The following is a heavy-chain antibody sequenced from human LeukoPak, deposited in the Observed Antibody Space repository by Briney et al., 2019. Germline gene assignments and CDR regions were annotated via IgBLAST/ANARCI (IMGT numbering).Heavy chain of an antibody. CDR1: GFTFSNYG. V-gene: IGHV3-23*01. CDR2: ISGTGTGT. Sequence: GGSLGLSCAASGFTFSNYGITWVRQAPGRGLEWVSVISGTGTGTYYADSVKGRFTISRDNSKNTLYLQMNSLRSEDTAIYYCARVRLVVTAADYWGQGTLVTVSS. J-gene: IGHJ4*02. CDR3: ARVRLVVTAADY. D-gene: IGHD2-21*02.